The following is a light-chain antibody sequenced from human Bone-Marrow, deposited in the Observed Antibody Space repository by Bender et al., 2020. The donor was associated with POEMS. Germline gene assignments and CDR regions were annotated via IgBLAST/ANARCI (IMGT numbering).Light chain of an antibody. Sequence: QSVLTQPPSASGTPGQSVTISCSGSYPNIGSNYVYWYQQVPGTAPRLLIYTNNERPSGVPDRFSGSKSGTSASLAITGLQSDDEAIYFCVAWDASLNGWVFGGGTKLTVL. J-gene: IGLJ3*02. CDR1: YPNIGSNY. CDR2: TNN. CDR3: VAWDASLNGWV. V-gene: IGLV1-47*02.